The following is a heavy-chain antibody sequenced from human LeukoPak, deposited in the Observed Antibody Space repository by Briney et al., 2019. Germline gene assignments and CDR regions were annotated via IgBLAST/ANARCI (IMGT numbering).Heavy chain of an antibody. J-gene: IGHJ5*01. D-gene: IGHD3-10*01. CDR3: AKGGEDYSATGSTYNWFDY. V-gene: IGHV3-30*02. CDR2: IRYDGSNK. Sequence: GGSLRLSCAASGFTFSSYGMHWVRQAPGKGLEWVAFIRYDGSNKYYADSVKGRFTISRDNSKNTLYLQMNSLRAEDTAVYYCAKGGEDYSATGSTYNWFDYWGQGTLVTVSS. CDR1: GFTFSSYG.